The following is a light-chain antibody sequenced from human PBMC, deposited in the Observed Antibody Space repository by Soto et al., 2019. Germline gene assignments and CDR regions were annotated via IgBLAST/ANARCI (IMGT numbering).Light chain of an antibody. CDR2: DFC. Sequence: QSVLTQPRSVSGSPGQSVTISCTGTSSDVGGYNYVSWYQQHPGKAPKLMIYDFCERPSGFPDRFSGSNSGNTASLTFSGLQAEDEADYYCCSFAGAFYVCGTGTKVTVL. CDR1: SSDVGGYNY. J-gene: IGLJ1*01. V-gene: IGLV2-11*01. CDR3: CSFAGAFYV.